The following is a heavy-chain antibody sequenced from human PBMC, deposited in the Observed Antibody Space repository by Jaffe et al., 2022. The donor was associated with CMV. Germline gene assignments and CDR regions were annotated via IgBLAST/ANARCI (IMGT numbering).Heavy chain of an antibody. Sequence: QMQLQESGPGLVKPSETLSLTCSISGDTLHSYYWSWIRQPPGKGLEWIGYIYYTGSTVYNPSLKSRITISLDTSKNQFFLHLTSLTAADSAVYYCAKRQVFLQDYHFDYWGQGIRVTVSS. V-gene: IGHV4-59*12. J-gene: IGHJ4*02. CDR3: AKRQVFLQDYHFDY. D-gene: IGHD3-16*01. CDR1: GDTLHSYY. CDR2: IYYTGST.